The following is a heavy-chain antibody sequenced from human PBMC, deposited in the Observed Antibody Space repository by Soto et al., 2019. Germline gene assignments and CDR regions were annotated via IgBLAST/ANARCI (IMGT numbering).Heavy chain of an antibody. J-gene: IGHJ6*02. D-gene: IGHD2-8*01. V-gene: IGHV1-3*01. CDR1: GYTFTSYA. Sequence: QVQLVQSGAEVKKPRASVKVSCKDSGYTFTSYAMHWVRQAPGQRLEWMGWINAGNGNTKYSQKFQGRVTITRDTSASTAYMELSSLRSEATAVYYWARVGGANKGTLYYYYGMDVCGQGTTVTVSS. CDR2: INAGNGNT. CDR3: ARVGGANKGTLYYYYGMDV.